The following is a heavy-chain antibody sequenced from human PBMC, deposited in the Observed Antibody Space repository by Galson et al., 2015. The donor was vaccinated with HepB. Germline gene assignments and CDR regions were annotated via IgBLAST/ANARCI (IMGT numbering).Heavy chain of an antibody. Sequence: SLRLSCAASGFTFSSYWMHWVRQAPGKGLVWVSRINSDGSSISYADSVKGRFTISRDNAKNTLYLQMNSLRAEDTAVYYCASFYGSGSAVNMDVWGQGTTVTVSS. CDR1: GFTFSSYW. D-gene: IGHD3-10*01. CDR3: ASFYGSGSAVNMDV. V-gene: IGHV3-74*01. J-gene: IGHJ6*02. CDR2: INSDGSSI.